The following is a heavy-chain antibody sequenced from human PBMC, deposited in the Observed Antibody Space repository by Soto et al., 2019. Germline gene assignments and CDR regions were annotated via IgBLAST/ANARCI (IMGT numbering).Heavy chain of an antibody. CDR1: GGTFSSYA. CDR2: IIPIFGTA. V-gene: IGHV1-69*01. CDR3: VTPQNLWDGSGSYSGGCYYYGMDV. D-gene: IGHD3-10*01. J-gene: IGHJ6*02. Sequence: QVQLVQSGAEVKKPGSSMKVSCKASGGTFSSYAISWVRQAPGQGLEWMGGIIPIFGTANYAQKFQGRVTITADESTSTAYMELSSLRSDDTAVYYCVTPQNLWDGSGSYSGGCYYYGMDVWGQGTTVTVSS.